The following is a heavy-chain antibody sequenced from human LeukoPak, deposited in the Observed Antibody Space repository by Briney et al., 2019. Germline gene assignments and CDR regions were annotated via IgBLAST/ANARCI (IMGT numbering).Heavy chain of an antibody. CDR3: ARGAIYYYDSSRAAFDI. J-gene: IGHJ3*02. CDR1: GFTFSSYA. D-gene: IGHD3-22*01. V-gene: IGHV3-23*01. CDR2: ISGSGGST. Sequence: GGSLTLSCAVSGFTFSSYAMSWVRQAPGKGLEWVSAISGSGGSTYYADSVKGRFTISRDNSKNTLYLQMNSLRAEDTAVYYCARGAIYYYDSSRAAFDIWGQGTMVTVSS.